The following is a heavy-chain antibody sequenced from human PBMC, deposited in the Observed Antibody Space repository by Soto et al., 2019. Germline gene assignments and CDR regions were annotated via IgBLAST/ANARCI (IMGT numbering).Heavy chain of an antibody. D-gene: IGHD2-2*01. V-gene: IGHV1-18*01. Sequence: ASVKVSCKPSGYTFSNYGITWVRQAPGQPLEWLGWISLYSDGTNYAQKFQGRVSMTTDTSTTTAYMELRSLRSDDTAVYYCARVVPGAEAWFGPWGQGTLVTVSS. CDR1: GYTFSNYG. J-gene: IGHJ5*02. CDR3: ARVVPGAEAWFGP. CDR2: ISLYSDGT.